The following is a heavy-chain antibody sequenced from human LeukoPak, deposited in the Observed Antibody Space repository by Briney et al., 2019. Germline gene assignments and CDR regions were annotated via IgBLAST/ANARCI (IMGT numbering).Heavy chain of an antibody. CDR1: GFTFSSFW. V-gene: IGHV3-7*01. D-gene: IGHD4-23*01. CDR3: ARDGGRKDDY. CDR2: IKQDGSEK. J-gene: IGHJ4*02. Sequence: GGSLRLSCTASGFTFSSFWMTWVRQAPGKGLEWVANIKQDGSEKYYVDSVKGRFTISRDNAKNSLYLQMNSLRAEDTAVYYCARDGGRKDDYWGQGTLVTVSS.